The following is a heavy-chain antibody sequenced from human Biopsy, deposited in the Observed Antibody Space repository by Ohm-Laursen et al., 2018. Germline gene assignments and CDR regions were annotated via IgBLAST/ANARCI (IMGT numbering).Heavy chain of an antibody. D-gene: IGHD2-15*01. CDR2: ISWNSVGI. CDR3: AKIHCSGGSCYPNAFDM. J-gene: IGHJ3*02. V-gene: IGHV3-9*01. CDR1: GFIFDDYA. Sequence: SLRLSCSASGFIFDDYAMHWVRQAPGKGLEWVSGISWNSVGIGYADSVKGRFTISRDNAKNFLYLQTNNLRPEDTALYYCAKIHCSGGSCYPNAFDMWGHGTRVTVSS.